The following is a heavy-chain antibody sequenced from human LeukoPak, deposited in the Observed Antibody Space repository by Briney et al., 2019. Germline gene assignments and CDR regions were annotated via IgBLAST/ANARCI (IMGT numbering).Heavy chain of an antibody. D-gene: IGHD2-2*02. Sequence: ASVKVSCKASGYTFTGYYMHWVRQAPGQGLEWMGWISAYNGNTNYAQKLQGRVTMTTDTSTSTAYMELRSLRSDDTAVYYCARDRAAITSAWFDPWGQGTLVTVSS. CDR2: ISAYNGNT. V-gene: IGHV1-18*04. CDR3: ARDRAAITSAWFDP. CDR1: GYTFTGYY. J-gene: IGHJ5*02.